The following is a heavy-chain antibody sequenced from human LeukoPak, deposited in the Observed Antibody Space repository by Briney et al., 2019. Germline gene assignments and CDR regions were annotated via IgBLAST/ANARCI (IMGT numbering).Heavy chain of an antibody. CDR2: ISFDGSNK. V-gene: IGHV3-30-3*01. CDR1: GFTFSTYA. D-gene: IGHD3-22*01. CDR3: ARDYASSAYYYDIDVFDI. Sequence: GGSLRLSCAASGFTFSTYAMHWVRQAPGKGLEWVALISFDGSNKYYGDSVKGRFTISRDNSKNTLFLQMNSLRADDRAVYYCARDYASSAYYYDIDVFDIWGQGTLVTVSS. J-gene: IGHJ3*02.